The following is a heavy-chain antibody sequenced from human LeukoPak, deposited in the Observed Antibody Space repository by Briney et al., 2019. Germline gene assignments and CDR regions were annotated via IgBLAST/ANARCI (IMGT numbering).Heavy chain of an antibody. V-gene: IGHV3-21*01. CDR1: VFSFNTYY. D-gene: IGHD1-14*01. J-gene: IGHJ4*02. Sequence: PGGSLRVSCSASVFSFNTYYVNWVRQAPGKGLEWVSCISSRSTYIFYADSVRGRFAISRDDSKNSLYLQMNSLIAEDTAVYYCVRENHGSFDYWGQGSLVTVSS. CDR3: VRENHGSFDY. CDR2: ISSRSTYI.